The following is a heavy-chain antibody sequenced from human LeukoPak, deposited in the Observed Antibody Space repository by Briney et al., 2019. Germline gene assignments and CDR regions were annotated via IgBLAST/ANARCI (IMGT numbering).Heavy chain of an antibody. CDR1: GFTFDDYA. CDR2: ISWDGGST. J-gene: IGHJ6*03. D-gene: IGHD3-10*01. CDR3: ARGGGLSYYYGSGSFMDV. Sequence: PGGSLRLSCAASGFTFDDYAMHWVRQAPGKGLEWVSLISWDGGSTYYADSVKGRFTISRDNSKNSLYLQMNSLRAEDTALYYCARGGGLSYYYGSGSFMDVWGKGTTVTVSS. V-gene: IGHV3-43D*04.